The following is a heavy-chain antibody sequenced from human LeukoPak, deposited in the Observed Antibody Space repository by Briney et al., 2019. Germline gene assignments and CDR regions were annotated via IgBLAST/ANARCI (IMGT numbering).Heavy chain of an antibody. CDR2: INHSGST. V-gene: IGHV4-34*01. D-gene: IGHD6-13*01. J-gene: IGHJ4*02. CDR1: GGSFSGYY. Sequence: SETLSLTCAVYGGSFSGYYWSWIRQPPGKGLEWIGEINHSGSTNYNPSLKSLVTISVDTSKNQFSLKLSSVTAADTAVYYCARGRVVGHSSSWYDYWGQGTLVTVSS. CDR3: ARGRVVGHSSSWYDY.